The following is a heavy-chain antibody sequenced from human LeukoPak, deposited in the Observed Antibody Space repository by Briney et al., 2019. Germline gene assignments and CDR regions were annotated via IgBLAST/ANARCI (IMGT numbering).Heavy chain of an antibody. D-gene: IGHD5-12*01. V-gene: IGHV1-69*01. CDR2: IIPIFGTA. J-gene: IGHJ6*02. Sequence: ASVTVSCKASGGTFSSYAISWVRQAPGQGLEWMGGIIPIFGTANYAQKFQGRVTITADESTSTAYMELGSLRSEDTAVYYCARPGRGGYDFYYYGMDVWGQGTTVTVSS. CDR1: GGTFSSYA. CDR3: ARPGRGGYDFYYYGMDV.